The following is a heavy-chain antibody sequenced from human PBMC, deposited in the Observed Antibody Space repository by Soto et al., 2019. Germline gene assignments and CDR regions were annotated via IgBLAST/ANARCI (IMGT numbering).Heavy chain of an antibody. CDR2: IYSGGST. J-gene: IGHJ6*02. V-gene: IGHV3-53*01. CDR3: ARVINMVQYYYGMDV. Sequence: GGSLRLSCAASGFTVSSNYMSWVRQAPGKGLEWVSVIYSGGSTYYADSVKGRFTISRDNSKNTLYLQMNSLRAEDKAVYYCARVINMVQYYYGMDVWGQGTTVTVSS. CDR1: GFTVSSNY. D-gene: IGHD3-10*01.